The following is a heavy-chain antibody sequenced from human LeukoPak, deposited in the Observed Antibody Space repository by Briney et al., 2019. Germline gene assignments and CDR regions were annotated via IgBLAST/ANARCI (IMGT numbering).Heavy chain of an antibody. Sequence: PSETLSLTCTVSGGSISSYYWSWIRQPPGKGLEWIGYIYYSGSTNYNPSLKSRVTISVDTSKNQFSLKLSSVTAADTAVYYCAREARSTYGDYGGGVEYWGQGTLVTVSS. CDR2: IYYSGST. CDR3: AREARSTYGDYGGGVEY. CDR1: GGSISSYY. V-gene: IGHV4-59*01. D-gene: IGHD4-17*01. J-gene: IGHJ4*02.